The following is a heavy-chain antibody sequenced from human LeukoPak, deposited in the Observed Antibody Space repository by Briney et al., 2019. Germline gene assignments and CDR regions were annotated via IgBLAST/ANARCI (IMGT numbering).Heavy chain of an antibody. CDR2: ISNDGSKK. CDR1: GFTFSSYG. J-gene: IGHJ3*02. D-gene: IGHD4-23*01. CDR3: ARVGYGGNSAAFDI. Sequence: SGGSLRLSCAASGFTFSSYGIHWVRQAPGKGLEWVAVISNDGSKKYYADSVKGRYTISRDNAKNSLYLQMNSLRAEDTAVYYCARVGYGGNSAAFDIWGQGTMVTVSS. V-gene: IGHV3-30*03.